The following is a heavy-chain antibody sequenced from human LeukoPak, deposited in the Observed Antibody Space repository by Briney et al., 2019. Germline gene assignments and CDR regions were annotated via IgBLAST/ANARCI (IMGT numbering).Heavy chain of an antibody. CDR3: ARDLAGILDY. V-gene: IGHV4-59*01. Sequence: SETLSLTCTVSGGSISSYYWSWIRQPPGKGLEWIGYIYYSGSTNYNPSLKSRVTMSVDTSKNQFSLKLSSVTAADTAVYYCARDLAGILDYWGQGTLVTVSS. CDR2: IYYSGST. CDR1: GGSISSYY. J-gene: IGHJ4*02. D-gene: IGHD6-19*01.